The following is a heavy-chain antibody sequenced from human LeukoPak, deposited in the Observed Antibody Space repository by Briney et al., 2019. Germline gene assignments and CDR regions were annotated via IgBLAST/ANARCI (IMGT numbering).Heavy chain of an antibody. CDR3: ARITGWSQFDC. J-gene: IGHJ4*02. Sequence: GGSLRLSCAVSGFTFSSNGMHWVRQAPGKGLEWVAVIWYDGSKEYYVDSVKGRFTISRDNSKNMLYLEMNSLRVEDTAVYYCARITGWSQFDCWGQGTVVTVSS. CDR2: IWYDGSKE. D-gene: IGHD6-19*01. CDR1: GFTFSSNG. V-gene: IGHV3-33*01.